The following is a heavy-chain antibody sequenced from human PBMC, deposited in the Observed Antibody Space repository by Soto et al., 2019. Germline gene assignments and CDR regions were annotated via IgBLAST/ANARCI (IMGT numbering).Heavy chain of an antibody. CDR3: ARGRFGSYYDFWSGYYDWFDP. J-gene: IGHJ5*02. CDR1: GGSFSGYY. CDR2: INHSGST. V-gene: IGHV4-34*01. D-gene: IGHD3-3*01. Sequence: SETLSLTCAVYGGSFSGYYWSWIRQPPGKGLEWIGEINHSGSTNYNPSLKSRVTISVDTSKNQFSLKLSSVTAADTAVYYCARGRFGSYYDFWSGYYDWFDPWGQGTLVTVSS.